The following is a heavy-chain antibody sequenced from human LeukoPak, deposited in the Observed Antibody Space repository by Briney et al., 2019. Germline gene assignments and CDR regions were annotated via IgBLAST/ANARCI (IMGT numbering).Heavy chain of an antibody. J-gene: IGHJ4*02. CDR3: ARDCSGGSCYSVLYFDY. Sequence: SVKVSCKASGGTFSSYAISWVRQAPGQGLEWMGRIIPILGIANYAQKFQSRVTITADKSTSTAYMELSSLRSEDTAVYYCARDCSGGSCYSVLYFDYWGQGTLVTVSS. CDR2: IIPILGIA. V-gene: IGHV1-69*04. CDR1: GGTFSSYA. D-gene: IGHD2-15*01.